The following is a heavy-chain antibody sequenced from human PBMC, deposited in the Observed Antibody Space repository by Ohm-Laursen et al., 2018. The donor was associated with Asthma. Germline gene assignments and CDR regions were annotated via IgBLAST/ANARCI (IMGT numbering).Heavy chain of an antibody. CDR1: GFTFSSYG. J-gene: IGHJ4*02. CDR3: ARGIVVVPAAEVVDY. CDR2: ISSSSSYI. D-gene: IGHD2-2*01. Sequence: GSLRLSCTASGFTFSSYGMNWVRQAPGKGLEWVSSISSSSSYIYYADSVKGRFTISRDNAKNSLYLQMNSLRAEDTAVYYCARGIVVVPAAEVVDYWGQGTLVTVSS. V-gene: IGHV3-21*01.